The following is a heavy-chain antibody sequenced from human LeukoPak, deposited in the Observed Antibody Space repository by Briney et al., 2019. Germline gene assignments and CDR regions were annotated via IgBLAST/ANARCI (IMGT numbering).Heavy chain of an antibody. D-gene: IGHD1-1*01. Sequence: GGSLRLSCAASGLTFSRFAMSWVRQAPGKGLEWVSTISGSGDTTYYADSVKGRFTISRDNLKNTLYVQMNSLRVEDTAVYYCAKGHSAHGTGFDYWGQGTLVIVSS. CDR2: ISGSGDTT. CDR1: GLTFSRFA. V-gene: IGHV3-23*01. CDR3: AKGHSAHGTGFDY. J-gene: IGHJ4*02.